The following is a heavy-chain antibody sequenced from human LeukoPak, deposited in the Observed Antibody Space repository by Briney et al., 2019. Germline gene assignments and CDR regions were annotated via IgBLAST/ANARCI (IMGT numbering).Heavy chain of an antibody. CDR1: GGSISSSNW. Sequence: SGTLSLTCAVSGGSISSSNWWSWVRQPPGKGLEWIGEIYHSGSTNYNPSLKSRVTISVDKSKNQFSLKLSSVTAADTAVYYCARDSSLMVRGVISFDIWGQGTMVTVSP. J-gene: IGHJ3*02. CDR2: IYHSGST. D-gene: IGHD3-10*01. CDR3: ARDSSLMVRGVISFDI. V-gene: IGHV4-4*02.